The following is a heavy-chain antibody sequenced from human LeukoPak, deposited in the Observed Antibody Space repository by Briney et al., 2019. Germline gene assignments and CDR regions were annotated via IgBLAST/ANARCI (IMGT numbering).Heavy chain of an antibody. Sequence: GRSLRLSCAASGFTFSSYAMHWVRQAPGKGLEWVSSISSLSNYIYYADSVKGRFTISRDNAKNSLYLQMNSLRAEDTALYYCARGGENSGFDYWGQGTLVIVSS. CDR3: ARGGENSGFDY. V-gene: IGHV3-21*01. J-gene: IGHJ4*02. D-gene: IGHD6-19*01. CDR2: ISSLSNYI. CDR1: GFTFSSYA.